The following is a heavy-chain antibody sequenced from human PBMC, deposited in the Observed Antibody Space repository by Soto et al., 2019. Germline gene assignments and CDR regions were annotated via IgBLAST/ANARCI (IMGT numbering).Heavy chain of an antibody. CDR1: GYIFTNYY. CDR2: INPLPTSGST. J-gene: IGHJ6*02. V-gene: IGHV1-46*01. D-gene: IGHD5-18*01. Sequence: ASVKVSCKASGYIFTNYYIHWVRQAPGQGLEWMAIINPLPTSGSTNYAQKFQGRVTVTRDTSTSTVYLELSSLRSDDTAVYYCARDQKDTAMDTLYYYGMDVWGQGTTVTVSS. CDR3: ARDQKDTAMDTLYYYGMDV.